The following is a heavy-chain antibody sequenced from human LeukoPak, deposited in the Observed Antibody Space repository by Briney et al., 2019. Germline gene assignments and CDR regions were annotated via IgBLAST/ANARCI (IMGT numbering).Heavy chain of an antibody. CDR1: GGTFSSYA. CDR2: INPDSGDT. Sequence: ASVKVSCKASGGTFSSYAISWVRQAPGQGLEWMGWINPDSGDTSYAQKFQGRVTMTRDTSISTVYVELSRLRSDDTAVYYCARSDSYTWFDPWGQGTLVTVSS. D-gene: IGHD2-15*01. J-gene: IGHJ5*02. CDR3: ARSDSYTWFDP. V-gene: IGHV1-2*02.